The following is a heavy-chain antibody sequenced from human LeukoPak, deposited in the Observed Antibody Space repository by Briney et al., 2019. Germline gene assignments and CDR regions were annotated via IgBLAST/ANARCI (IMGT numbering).Heavy chain of an antibody. CDR3: ARAKWLRLLLLLDY. CDR2: INQDGSEK. V-gene: IGHV3-7*02. J-gene: IGHJ4*02. CDR1: GFTFSTYE. D-gene: IGHD5-12*01. Sequence: GGSLRLSCEASGFTFSTYEMNWVRQAPGKGLEWVANINQDGSEKYYVDSVKGRFTLSRDNAKNSLYLQINSLRAEDTAVYYCARAKWLRLLLLLDYWGQGTLVTVSS.